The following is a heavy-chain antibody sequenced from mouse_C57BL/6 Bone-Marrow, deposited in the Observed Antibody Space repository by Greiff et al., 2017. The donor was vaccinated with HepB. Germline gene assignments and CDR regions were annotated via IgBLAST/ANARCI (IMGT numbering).Heavy chain of an antibody. CDR2: IYPGSGST. Sequence: QVQLQQPGAELVKPGASVKMSCKASGYTFTSYWITWVKQRPGQGLEWIGDIYPGSGSTNYNEKFKSKATLTVDTSSSTAYMQLSSLTSEDSAVDYWERNGNYGRGLAYWGKGTLVTVYA. CDR1: GYTFTSYW. D-gene: IGHD2-1*01. J-gene: IGHJ3*01. CDR3: ERNGNYGRGLAY. V-gene: IGHV1-55*01.